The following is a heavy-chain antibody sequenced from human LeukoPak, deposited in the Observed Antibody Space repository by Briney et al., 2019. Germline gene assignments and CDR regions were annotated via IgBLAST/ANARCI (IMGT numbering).Heavy chain of an antibody. CDR1: GYTFSGTGWY. Sequence: ASVKVSCKASGYTFSGTGWYLYWLRQAPGQGLECMGWIYPYTGATHYAQKFQGMVAMTRDTSISTAYMELSRLRPDDTAVYYCARDGPAQMVDFDYWGQGTLVTVSS. J-gene: IGHJ4*02. D-gene: IGHD3-10*01. V-gene: IGHV1-2*02. CDR3: ARDGPAQMVDFDY. CDR2: IYPYTGAT.